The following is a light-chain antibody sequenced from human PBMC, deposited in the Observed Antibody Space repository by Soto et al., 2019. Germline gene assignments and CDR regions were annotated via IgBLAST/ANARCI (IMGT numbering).Light chain of an antibody. V-gene: IGKV3D-15*01. CDR2: GAS. J-gene: IGKJ5*01. CDR1: QSVRSN. CDR3: QQYNNWPPIT. Sequence: EIVLPQSPGTLSLSPGESATLSCRASQSVRSNLAWYQQKPGQAPRLLIYGASSRATGIPDRFSGSGSGTEFTLTISSLQSEDFAVYYCQQYNNWPPITFGQGTRLEIK.